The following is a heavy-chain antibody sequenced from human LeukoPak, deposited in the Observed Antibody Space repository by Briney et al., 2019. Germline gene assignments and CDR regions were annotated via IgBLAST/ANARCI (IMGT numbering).Heavy chain of an antibody. CDR2: TRNKANSYTT. CDR1: GFTFSDHC. V-gene: IGHV3-72*01. J-gene: IGHJ4*02. D-gene: IGHD3-3*01. CDR3: ARGYYDFWSGNPHFDY. Sequence: GGSLRLSCAASGFTFSDHCMDWVRQAPGKGLEWDGRTRNKANSYTTEYAASVKGRFTISRDDSKKSLYLQMNSLKTEDTAVYYCARGYYDFWSGNPHFDYWGQGTLVTVSS.